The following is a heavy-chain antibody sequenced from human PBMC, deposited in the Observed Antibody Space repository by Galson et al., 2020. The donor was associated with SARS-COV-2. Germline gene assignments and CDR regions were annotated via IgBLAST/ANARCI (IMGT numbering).Heavy chain of an antibody. CDR2: ISSSGSTI. D-gene: IGHD3-22*01. CDR1: GFTFSDYY. J-gene: IGHJ6*02. CDR3: AKDYYDNGGMDV. Sequence: GESLKISCAASGFTFSDYYMSWIRQAPGKGLEWVSYISSSGSTIYYADSVKGRFTISRDNAKNSLYLQMNSLRAEDTAVYYCAKDYYDNGGMDVWGQGTTVTVSS. V-gene: IGHV3-11*04.